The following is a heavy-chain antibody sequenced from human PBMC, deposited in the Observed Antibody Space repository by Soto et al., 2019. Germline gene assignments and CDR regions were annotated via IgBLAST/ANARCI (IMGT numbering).Heavy chain of an antibody. D-gene: IGHD3-10*01. J-gene: IGHJ4*02. CDR1: GYTFSSYD. CDR3: ARAYGAESFDY. Sequence: ASVKVSCKASGYTFSSYDIHWVRQATGQGLEWMGWMSPNSGNTGYAQKFRGRVTMTRDTSISTAYVELSSPTSEDTALYYCARAYGAESFDYWGQGTQVTVSS. V-gene: IGHV1-8*01. CDR2: MSPNSGNT.